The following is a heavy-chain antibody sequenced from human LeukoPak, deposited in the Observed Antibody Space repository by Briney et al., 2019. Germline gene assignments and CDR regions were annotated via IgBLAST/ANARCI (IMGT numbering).Heavy chain of an antibody. CDR1: GGTFSSYA. CDR3: ARESTYYYDSSGSH. CDR2: IIPIFGTA. D-gene: IGHD3-22*01. Sequence: GASVKVSCTASGGTFSSYAISWVRQAPGQGLEWMGGIIPIFGTANYAQKFQGRVTITADESTSTAYMELSSLRSEDTAVYYCARESTYYYDSSGSHWGQGTLVTVSS. V-gene: IGHV1-69*13. J-gene: IGHJ4*02.